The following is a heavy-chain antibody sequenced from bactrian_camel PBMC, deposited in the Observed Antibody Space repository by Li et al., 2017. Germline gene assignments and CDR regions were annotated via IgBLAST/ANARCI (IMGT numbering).Heavy chain of an antibody. V-gene: IGHV3S53*01. CDR1: GYTWCI. D-gene: IGHD3*01. CDR3: AADRLSTYQCFGDSSDAFKH. CDR2: TDYFGNT. Sequence: HVQLVESGGGSVQAGGSLRLSCVASGYTWCIAWFRQAPGKEREGVAATDYFGNTRYADSVKGRFAISRDDAKNTIYLQINYLRPEDTAMYYCAADRLSTYQCFGDSSDAFKHWGQGTQVTVS. J-gene: IGHJ4*01.